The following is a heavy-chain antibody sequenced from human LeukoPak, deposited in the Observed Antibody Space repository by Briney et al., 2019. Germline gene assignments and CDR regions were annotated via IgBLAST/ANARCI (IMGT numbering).Heavy chain of an antibody. D-gene: IGHD4-17*01. V-gene: IGHV3-73*01. Sequence: GGSLRLSCAASGFTFSGSAMHWVRQASGKGLEWVGRIRSKANSYATAYGVSVKGRFTISRSDLKNTAYLQMNSLKTEDTAIYYCTNVRGDYYYYGMDVWGQGPRSPSP. CDR3: TNVRGDYYYYGMDV. J-gene: IGHJ6*02. CDR1: GFTFSGSA. CDR2: IRSKANSYAT.